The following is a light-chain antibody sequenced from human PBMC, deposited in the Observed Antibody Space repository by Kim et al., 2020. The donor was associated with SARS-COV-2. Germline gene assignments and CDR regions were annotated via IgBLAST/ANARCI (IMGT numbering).Light chain of an antibody. CDR2: QDT. CDR1: KLGDKY. V-gene: IGLV3-1*01. Sequence: PGQTASFTCSGDKLGDKYTSWYQQRPGQSPVLVIYQDTKRPSGIPERFSGSNSGNTATLTISEAQAMDEADYYCQAWDSSTVVFGGGTQLTVL. J-gene: IGLJ3*02. CDR3: QAWDSSTVV.